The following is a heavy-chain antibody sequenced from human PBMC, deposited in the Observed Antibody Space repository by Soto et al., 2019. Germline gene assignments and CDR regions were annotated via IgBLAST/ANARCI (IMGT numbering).Heavy chain of an antibody. Sequence: GESLKISCKVSGYSFINYWIGWVRQMPGKGLEWMAIINPGNSETRYSPAFQGQVTISADKSISTTYLQWNSLKASDTGMYFCARYDYNYIAAWGQGTLVTVSS. V-gene: IGHV5-51*01. CDR1: GYSFINYW. D-gene: IGHD1-1*01. CDR3: ARYDYNYIAA. CDR2: INPGNSET. J-gene: IGHJ5*02.